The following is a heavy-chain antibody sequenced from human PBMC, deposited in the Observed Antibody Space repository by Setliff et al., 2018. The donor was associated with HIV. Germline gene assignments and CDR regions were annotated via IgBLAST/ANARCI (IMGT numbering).Heavy chain of an antibody. J-gene: IGHJ6*02. D-gene: IGHD6-13*01. Sequence: SETLSLTCAVYGGSFSGYYWSWNRQPPGKGLEWIGEINHSGRTNYNPSLKSRVTISVDTSKNQLSLKLSSVTAADTAVYYCRFTGREGAAAGEDLPYVEDVVEDVWGQGTTVTVSS. CDR2: INHSGRT. CDR3: RFTGREGAAAGEDLPYVEDVVEDV. V-gene: IGHV4-34*01. CDR1: GGSFSGYY.